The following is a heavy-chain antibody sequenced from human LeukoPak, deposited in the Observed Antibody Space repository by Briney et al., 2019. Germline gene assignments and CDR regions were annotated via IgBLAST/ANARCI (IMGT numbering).Heavy chain of an antibody. Sequence: PGGSLRLSCAASGFTVSSHYMSWVRQAPGRGLEWVSVILSDGSTYYADSVKGRFTISRDNSKNTLYLQMNSLRAEDTAVYYCARSTSGSWFGDYWGQGTLVTVSS. V-gene: IGHV3-53*01. CDR2: ILSDGST. CDR3: ARSTSGSWFGDY. D-gene: IGHD6-13*01. CDR1: GFTVSSHY. J-gene: IGHJ4*02.